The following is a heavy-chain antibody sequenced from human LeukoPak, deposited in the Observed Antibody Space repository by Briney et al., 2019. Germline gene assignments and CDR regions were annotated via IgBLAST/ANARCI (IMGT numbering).Heavy chain of an antibody. CDR1: GFTFSDYY. CDR2: ISSSGSTI. J-gene: IGHJ6*03. CDR3: ARVGDFWSGYYSSYYYYYYMDV. V-gene: IGHV3-11*04. Sequence: GGFLRFSCAAAGFTFSDYYMSWIRQAPGKGLEGVSFISSSGSTIYYADSVKGGFTISRDNAKNSLYLQMNSLRAEDTAVYYFARVGDFWSGYYSSYYYYYYMDVWGKGTTVTVSS. D-gene: IGHD3-3*01.